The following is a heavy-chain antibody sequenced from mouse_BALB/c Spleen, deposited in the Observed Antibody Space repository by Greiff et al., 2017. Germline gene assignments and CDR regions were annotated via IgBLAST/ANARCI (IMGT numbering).Heavy chain of an antibody. D-gene: IGHD1-1*01. V-gene: IGHV1-69*02. CDR3: ARCTTVVARGLVYFDY. CDR1: GYTFTSYW. J-gene: IGHJ2*01. Sequence: VQLQQPGAELVKPGTPVNLSCKASGYTFTSYWMNWVKQRPGRGLEWIGRIDPSDSETHYNQKFKDKATLTVDKSSSTAYIQLSSLTSEDSAVYYCARCTTVVARGLVYFDYWGQGTTLTVSS. CDR2: IDPSDSET.